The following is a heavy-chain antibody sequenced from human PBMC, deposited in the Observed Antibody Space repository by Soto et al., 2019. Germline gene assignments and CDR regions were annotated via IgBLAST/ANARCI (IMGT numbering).Heavy chain of an antibody. V-gene: IGHV1-18*01. CDR2: ISAYNGNT. CDR1: GYAITSYG. CDR3: ARDDYDFWSGYYVVGYYYGMDV. Sequence: GASVTVSWKTSGYAITSYGSSWVRQAPGQGLEWMGWISAYNGNTNYAQKLQGRVTMTTDTSTSTAYMELRSLRSDDTAVYYCARDDYDFWSGYYVVGYYYGMDVWGQGTTVTVSS. D-gene: IGHD3-3*01. J-gene: IGHJ6*02.